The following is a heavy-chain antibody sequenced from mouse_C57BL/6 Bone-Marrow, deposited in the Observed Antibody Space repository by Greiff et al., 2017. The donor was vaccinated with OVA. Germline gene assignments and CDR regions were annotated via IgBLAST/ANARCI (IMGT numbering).Heavy chain of an antibody. CDR2: IYPGSGNT. CDR3: ARTFHAMDY. V-gene: IGHV1-76*01. Sequence: VQLQESGAELVRPGASVKLSCKASGYTFTDYYINWVKQRPGQGLEWIARIYPGSGNTYYNEKFKGKATLTAEKSSSTAYMQLSSLTSEDSAVYFCARTFHAMDYWGQGTSVTVSS. J-gene: IGHJ4*01. CDR1: GYTFTDYY.